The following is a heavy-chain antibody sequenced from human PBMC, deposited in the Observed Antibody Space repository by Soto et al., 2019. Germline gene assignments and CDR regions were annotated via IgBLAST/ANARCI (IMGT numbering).Heavy chain of an antibody. CDR3: ARAGQYYDASGYAD. CDR1: GYSFATSG. Sequence: QVKLVQSGTEVKKPGASIKVSCKASGYSFATSGMTWVRQAPGQGLGWMGWISVYNGNTNYDQKLQDRVTMTTDTSTNTAVLEVRNLRSDDTAVYYCARAGQYYDASGYADWGQGTLVTVS. CDR2: ISVYNGNT. J-gene: IGHJ4*02. V-gene: IGHV1-18*01. D-gene: IGHD3-22*01.